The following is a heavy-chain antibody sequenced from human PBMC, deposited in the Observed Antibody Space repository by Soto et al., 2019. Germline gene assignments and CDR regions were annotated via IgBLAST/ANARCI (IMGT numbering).Heavy chain of an antibody. D-gene: IGHD3-16*01. CDR2: INHSGST. J-gene: IGHJ3*02. V-gene: IGHV4-34*01. Sequence: SETLSLTCAVYGGSFSGYYWSWIRQPPGKGLEWIGEINHSGSTNYNPSLKSRVTISVDTSKNQFSLKLSSVTAADTAVYYCAGAHMITFGGPPTHAFDIWGQGTMVTVSS. CDR1: GGSFSGYY. CDR3: AGAHMITFGGPPTHAFDI.